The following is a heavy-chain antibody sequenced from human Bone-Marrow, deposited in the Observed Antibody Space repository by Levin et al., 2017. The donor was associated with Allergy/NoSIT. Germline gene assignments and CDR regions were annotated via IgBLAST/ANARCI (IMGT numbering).Heavy chain of an antibody. CDR3: ASGASSSLYRAGVGDH. Sequence: GGSLRLSCAASGFTFDDYAMHWVRQGPGKGLEWVSGISWNSGTIGYADSVKGRFTISRDNAKNSVYLQMNSLRVEDTALYYCASGASSSLYRAGVGDHWGQGTLVTVSS. CDR1: GFTFDDYA. V-gene: IGHV3-9*01. J-gene: IGHJ4*02. D-gene: IGHD6-13*01. CDR2: ISWNSGTI.